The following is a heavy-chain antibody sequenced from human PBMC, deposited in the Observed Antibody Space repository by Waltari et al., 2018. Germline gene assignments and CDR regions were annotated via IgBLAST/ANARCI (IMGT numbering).Heavy chain of an antibody. V-gene: IGHV4-59*11. CDR3: ARESLELGIYNWFDP. J-gene: IGHJ5*02. D-gene: IGHD1-7*01. CDR1: GGSISSHY. Sequence: QVQLQESGPGLVKPSETLSLTCTVSGGSISSHYWSWIRQPPGKGLEWIGDSYYSGSTNYNPPLKSRVTISVDTSKNQFSLKLSSVTAADTAVYYCARESLELGIYNWFDPWGQGTLVTVSS. CDR2: SYYSGST.